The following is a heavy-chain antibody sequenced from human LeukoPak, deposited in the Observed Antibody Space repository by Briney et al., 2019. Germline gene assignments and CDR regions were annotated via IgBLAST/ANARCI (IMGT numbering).Heavy chain of an antibody. Sequence: PSQTLSLTCTVSGGSISSGSYYWSWIRQPAGKGLEWIGRIYTSGSTNYNPSLKSRVTISVDTSKNQFSLKLSSVTAADTAVYYCAREGDHYTMGYYFDYWGQGTLVTVSS. J-gene: IGHJ4*02. V-gene: IGHV4-61*02. CDR1: GGSISSGSYY. D-gene: IGHD4-11*01. CDR2: IYTSGST. CDR3: AREGDHYTMGYYFDY.